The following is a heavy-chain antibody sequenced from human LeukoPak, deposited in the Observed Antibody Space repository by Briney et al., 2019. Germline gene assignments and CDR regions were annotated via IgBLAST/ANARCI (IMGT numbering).Heavy chain of an antibody. Sequence: GGSLRLSCAASGFTFDDYALYWVRQAPGKGLEWVSGISWNSGRIGYVDSVKGRFTISRDNAKNSPYLQMNSLRAEDTAVYYCARSGRGVDSFYFYMDVWGKGTTVTVSS. D-gene: IGHD3-10*01. CDR3: ARSGRGVDSFYFYMDV. CDR1: GFTFDDYA. CDR2: ISWNSGRI. V-gene: IGHV3-9*01. J-gene: IGHJ6*03.